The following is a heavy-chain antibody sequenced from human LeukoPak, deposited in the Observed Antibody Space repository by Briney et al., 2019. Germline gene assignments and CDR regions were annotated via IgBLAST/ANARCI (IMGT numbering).Heavy chain of an antibody. Sequence: GSSVKVSCKASGGTFSSYAISWVRQAPGQGLEWMGGIIPIFGTANYAQKFQGRVTITTDESTSTAYMELSSLRSEDTAVYYCARSARGYYDFWSGYSGASDIWGQGTMVTVSS. CDR1: GGTFSSYA. V-gene: IGHV1-69*05. CDR2: IIPIFGTA. J-gene: IGHJ3*02. D-gene: IGHD3-3*01. CDR3: ARSARGYYDFWSGYSGASDI.